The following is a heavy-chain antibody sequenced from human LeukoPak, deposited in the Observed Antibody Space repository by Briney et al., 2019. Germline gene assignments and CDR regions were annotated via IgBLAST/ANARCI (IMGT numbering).Heavy chain of an antibody. CDR3: ATSPGADYGGDHWFDP. CDR1: GGSITSNHYY. D-gene: IGHD4-23*01. Sequence: SETLSLTCTVSGGSITSNHYYWGWIRQPPGKGLEWIGSISYGGSTHYNPSLKGRVTMSVDTSKNQFSLKLRSVTATDTAVYHCATSPGADYGGDHWFDPWGQGTLVTVSS. CDR2: ISYGGST. J-gene: IGHJ5*02. V-gene: IGHV4-39*01.